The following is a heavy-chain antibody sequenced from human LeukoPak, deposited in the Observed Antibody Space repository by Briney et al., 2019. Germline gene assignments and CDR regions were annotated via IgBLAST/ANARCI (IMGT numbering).Heavy chain of an antibody. CDR1: GGSISSYY. CDR3: ARDPGGFFDP. J-gene: IGHJ5*02. Sequence: SETLSLTCTVSGGSISSYYWSWIRQPPGKGLEWIGYIYYSGSTNYNPSLKSRVTISVDTSKNQFSLKLSSVTAADTAVYYCARDPGGFFDPWGQGTLVTVSS. V-gene: IGHV4-59*01. CDR2: IYYSGST. D-gene: IGHD3-10*01.